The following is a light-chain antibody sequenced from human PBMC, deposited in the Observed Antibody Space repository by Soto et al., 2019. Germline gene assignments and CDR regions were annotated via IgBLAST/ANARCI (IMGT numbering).Light chain of an antibody. CDR3: QSYDSSLSGDVV. V-gene: IGLV1-40*01. Sequence: QSVLTQPPSVSGAPGQRVTISCTGSSSNIGAGYDVHWYQQLPGTAPKLLIYGNSNRPSWVPDRFSGPKSGTSSSLAITGLQAEDEADYYCQSYDSSLSGDVVFGGGTKVTVL. CDR2: GNS. CDR1: SSNIGAGYD. J-gene: IGLJ2*01.